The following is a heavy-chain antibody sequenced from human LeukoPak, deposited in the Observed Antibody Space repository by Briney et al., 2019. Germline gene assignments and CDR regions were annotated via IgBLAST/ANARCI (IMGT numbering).Heavy chain of an antibody. CDR1: GYTFTSYY. V-gene: IGHV1-46*01. Sequence: ASVKVSCKASGYTFTSYYMHWVRQAPGQGLEWMGIINPSGGSTSYAQKFQGRVTMTRDTSTSTVYMELSSLRSEDTAVYYCARGERWYYYDSSGYPSFRIEPNNWFDHWGQGTLGTVSS. CDR2: INPSGGST. J-gene: IGHJ5*02. CDR3: ARGERWYYYDSSGYPSFRIEPNNWFDH. D-gene: IGHD3-22*01.